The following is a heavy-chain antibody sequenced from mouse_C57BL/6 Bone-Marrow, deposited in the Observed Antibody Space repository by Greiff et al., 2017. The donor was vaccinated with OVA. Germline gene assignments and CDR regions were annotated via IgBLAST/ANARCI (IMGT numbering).Heavy chain of an antibody. CDR3: AAPDDYDKGYFDV. CDR2: LDLNSGGT. V-gene: IGHV1-72*01. J-gene: IGHJ1*03. Sequence: VHVKKPVSELLTPGASLKLSCKASGFPFTSYWMHWVKQRPRRGLEWIGRLDLNSGGTKYNEKFKSKATLTVDKPSSTAYMQLSSLTSEDSAVYYCAAPDDYDKGYFDVWGTGTTVTVSS. D-gene: IGHD2-4*01. CDR1: GFPFTSYW.